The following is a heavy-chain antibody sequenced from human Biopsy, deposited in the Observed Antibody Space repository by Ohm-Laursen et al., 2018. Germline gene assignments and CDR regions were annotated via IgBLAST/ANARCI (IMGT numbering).Heavy chain of an antibody. D-gene: IGHD3-16*01. Sequence: GSLRLSCAASGFKFDNYGMNWVRQAPGKGLEWVSVIYLGGTTYYADSVKGRFTISRDNSKNMVYLQMNSLRAEGTAVYYCARSVGIMAAPIDYWGQGTLVTVSS. J-gene: IGHJ4*02. CDR3: ARSVGIMAAPIDY. CDR2: IYLGGTT. V-gene: IGHV3-53*01. CDR1: GFKFDNYG.